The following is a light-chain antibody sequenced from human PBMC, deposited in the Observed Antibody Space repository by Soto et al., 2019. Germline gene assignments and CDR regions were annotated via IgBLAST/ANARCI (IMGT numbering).Light chain of an antibody. V-gene: IGKV1-9*01. J-gene: IGKJ5*01. CDR1: QGLSSD. CDR3: QQLNSYPIT. CDR2: AAS. Sequence: DIQLTQSPSFLSASVGDRVTITCRASQGLSSDLAWYQQKPGKAPKLLIYAASTLQSGVPSRFIGSGSGTEFPLSISSLQPEDFATNYCQQLNSYPITFGQGTRLEIK.